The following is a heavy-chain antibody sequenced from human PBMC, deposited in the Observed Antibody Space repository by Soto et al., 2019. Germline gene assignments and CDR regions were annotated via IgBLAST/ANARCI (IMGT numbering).Heavy chain of an antibody. J-gene: IGHJ4*02. CDR3: AKYPWIFGVVIILAPFDY. CDR2: ISGSGGST. Sequence: GGSLRLSCAASGFTFSSYAMSWVRQAPGKGLEWVSAISGSGGSTYYADSVKGRFTISRDNSKNTLYLQMNSLRAEDTAVYYSAKYPWIFGVVIILAPFDYWGQGTLVTVSS. D-gene: IGHD3-3*01. CDR1: GFTFSSYA. V-gene: IGHV3-23*01.